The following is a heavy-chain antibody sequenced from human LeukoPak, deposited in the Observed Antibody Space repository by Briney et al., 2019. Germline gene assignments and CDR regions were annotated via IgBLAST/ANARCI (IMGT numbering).Heavy chain of an antibody. J-gene: IGHJ2*01. CDR1: GFTLSSYW. CDR3: AGSDTTDYSPREWDYWYFDL. V-gene: IGHV3-7*01. CDR2: INQDVSEI. D-gene: IGHD1-1*01. Sequence: PGGSLRLSCAASGFTLSSYWMSWVRQAPGKGLEWVANINQDVSEINYVDSVKGRFTISRDNAKNSLYLQMNSLRAEDTAVYYCAGSDTTDYSPREWDYWYFDLWGRGTLVTVSS.